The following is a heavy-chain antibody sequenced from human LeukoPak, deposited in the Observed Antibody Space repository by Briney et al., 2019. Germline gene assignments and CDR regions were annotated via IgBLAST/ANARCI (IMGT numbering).Heavy chain of an antibody. CDR1: GFTFSSYW. CDR2: ITWDGGST. J-gene: IGHJ4*02. CDR3: AKGKNTGSYLSHVDY. Sequence: GGSLRLSCAASGFTFSSYWMHWVRQAPGKGLEWVSLITWDGGSTYYADSVKGRFTISRDNSKNSLYLQMNSLRTEDTALYYCAKGKNTGSYLSHVDYWGQGTLVTVSS. D-gene: IGHD3-10*01. V-gene: IGHV3-43*01.